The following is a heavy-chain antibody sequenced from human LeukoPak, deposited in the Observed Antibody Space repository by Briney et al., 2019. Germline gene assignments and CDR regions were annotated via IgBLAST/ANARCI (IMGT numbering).Heavy chain of an antibody. D-gene: IGHD6-6*01. Sequence: GGSLRLSCAASGFIFSSYGMHWVRQAPGKGLVWVSRINSDGSSTSYADSVKGRFTISRDNAKNSLYLQMNSLRAEDTAVYYCARPSSIATPILDAFDIWGQGTMVTVSS. CDR2: INSDGSST. CDR1: GFIFSSYG. J-gene: IGHJ3*02. V-gene: IGHV3-74*01. CDR3: ARPSSIATPILDAFDI.